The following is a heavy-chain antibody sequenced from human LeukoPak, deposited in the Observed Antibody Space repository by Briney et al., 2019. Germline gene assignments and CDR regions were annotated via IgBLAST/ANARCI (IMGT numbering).Heavy chain of an antibody. CDR1: GFTFDDYA. V-gene: IGHV3-9*01. D-gene: IGHD1-14*01. J-gene: IGHJ4*02. CDR2: ISWNSGSI. CDR3: AKGRRAWRDRTSTPE. Sequence: PGRSLRLSCAASGFTFDDYATHWVRQAPGKGLEWVSGISWNSGSIGYADSVKGRFTISRDNAKNSLYLQMNSLRAEDTALYYCAKGRRAWRDRTSTPEWGQGTLVTVSS.